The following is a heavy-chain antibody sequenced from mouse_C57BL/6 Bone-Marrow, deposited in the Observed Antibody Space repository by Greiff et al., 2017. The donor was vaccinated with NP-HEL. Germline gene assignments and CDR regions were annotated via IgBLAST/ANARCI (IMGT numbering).Heavy chain of an antibody. J-gene: IGHJ2*01. CDR2: IYPGSGST. Sequence: VQLQQPGAELVKPGASVKMSCKASGYTFTSYWITWVKQRPGQGLAWIGDIYPGSGSTNYNEKFKSKATLTVDTSSSTAYMQLSSLTSEDSAVYYCARRQTGSPCDYWGQGTTLTVSS. CDR1: GYTFTSYW. CDR3: ARRQTGSPCDY. D-gene: IGHD4-1*01. V-gene: IGHV1-55*01.